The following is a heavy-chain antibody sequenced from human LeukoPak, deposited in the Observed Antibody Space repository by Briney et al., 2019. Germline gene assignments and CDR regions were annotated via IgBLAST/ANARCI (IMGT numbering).Heavy chain of an antibody. J-gene: IGHJ5*02. CDR1: GFTFSRYS. Sequence: GGSLRLSCAVSGFTFSRYSMTWVRQAPGKGLEWVSLISGSGGKTYYADSVKGRFTISKDNSKNTLYLQMDSLRVEDTAVYYCAKDPVDYYDSGGCYLNWLDPWGQGTLVTVSS. D-gene: IGHD3-22*01. CDR2: ISGSGGKT. CDR3: AKDPVDYYDSGGCYLNWLDP. V-gene: IGHV3-23*01.